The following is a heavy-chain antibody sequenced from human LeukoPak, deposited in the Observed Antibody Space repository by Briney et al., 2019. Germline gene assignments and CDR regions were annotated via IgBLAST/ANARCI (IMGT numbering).Heavy chain of an antibody. CDR1: GFTFSNYA. CDR3: AKDPGYSSGSSFFDY. Sequence: GGSLRLSCAASGFTFSNYAMSWVRQAPGKGLEWVSAISGSGSSTYYADSVKGRFTISRDNSKNTLYLQMNSLRAEDTAVYYCAKDPGYSSGSSFFDYWGQGTLVTVSS. V-gene: IGHV3-23*01. D-gene: IGHD6-19*01. J-gene: IGHJ4*02. CDR2: ISGSGSST.